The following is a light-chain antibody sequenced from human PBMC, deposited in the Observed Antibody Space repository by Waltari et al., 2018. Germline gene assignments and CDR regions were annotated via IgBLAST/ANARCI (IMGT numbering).Light chain of an antibody. CDR1: SSDVGGYNF. CDR2: EVS. Sequence: QSALTQPPSASGSPGQSVTISCTGTSSDVGGYNFVSWYQHHPGKAPSLIIYEVSERPSGGPDRVSGSKSGTTASLTVSGLQAEDEADYYCSSYVANNNPVFGGGTKLTVL. V-gene: IGLV2-8*01. J-gene: IGLJ2*01. CDR3: SSYVANNNPV.